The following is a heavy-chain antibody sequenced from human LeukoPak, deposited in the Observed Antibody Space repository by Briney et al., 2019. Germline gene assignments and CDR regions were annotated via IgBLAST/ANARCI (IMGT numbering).Heavy chain of an antibody. CDR3: AKARGHSGYSDY. CDR2: MNPNSGNT. CDR1: GYTFTSYD. D-gene: IGHD1-26*01. Sequence: ASVKVSCKASGYTFTSYDINWVRQATGQGLEWMGWMNPNSGNTGYAQKFQGRVTMTRNTSISTAYMELSSLRAEDTAVYYCAKARGHSGYSDYWGQGTLVTVSS. V-gene: IGHV1-8*01. J-gene: IGHJ4*02.